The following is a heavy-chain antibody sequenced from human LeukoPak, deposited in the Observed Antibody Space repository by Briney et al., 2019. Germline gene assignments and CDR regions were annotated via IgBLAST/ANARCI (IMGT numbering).Heavy chain of an antibody. Sequence: SETLSLTCAVYGGSFSGYYWSWIRQPPGKGLEWIGEINHSGSTNYNPSLKSRVTISVDTSKNQFSLKLRSVTAADTAVYYCARGRDGNNYDAFDIWGQGTMVTVSS. CDR2: INHSGST. CDR1: GGSFSGYY. CDR3: ARGRDGNNYDAFDI. V-gene: IGHV4-34*01. D-gene: IGHD5-24*01. J-gene: IGHJ3*02.